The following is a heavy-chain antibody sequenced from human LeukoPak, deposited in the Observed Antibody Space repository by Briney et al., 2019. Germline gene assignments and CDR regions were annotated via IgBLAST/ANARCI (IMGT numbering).Heavy chain of an antibody. D-gene: IGHD6-13*01. CDR2: ISSEGKTT. CDR1: GFIFSPYA. CDR3: VKDRWVDH. V-gene: IGHV3-64D*06. J-gene: IGHJ4*02. Sequence: GGSLRLSCSASGFIFSPYAMHWVRQAPGKGLEYVSSISSEGKTTYYADSVKGRFTISRDNSKNTLYLQMSSLRPEDTAVYYCVKDRWVDHWGQGTPVTVSS.